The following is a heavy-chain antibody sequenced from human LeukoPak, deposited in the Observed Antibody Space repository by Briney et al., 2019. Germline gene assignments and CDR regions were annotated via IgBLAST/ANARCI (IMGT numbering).Heavy chain of an antibody. CDR1: GFTFSGSA. D-gene: IGHD3-10*01. CDR3: TGNYYGSGSYEEGIDY. Sequence: GGSLRLSCAASGFTFSGSALHWVRQASGKGLEWVGRIRSTANGYATAYAASVKGRFTISRDDSKNTAYLQMDSLKTEDTAVYYCTGNYYGSGSYEEGIDYWGQGTLVTVSS. J-gene: IGHJ4*02. V-gene: IGHV3-73*01. CDR2: IRSTANGYAT.